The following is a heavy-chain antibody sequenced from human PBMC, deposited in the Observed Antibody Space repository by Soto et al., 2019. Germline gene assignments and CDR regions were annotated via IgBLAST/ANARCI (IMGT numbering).Heavy chain of an antibody. CDR2: ISGHNGNT. Sequence: QVQLVQSGAEVKKPGASVKVSCKASGYTFTNHGISWVRQAPGQGLEWLGWISGHNGNTKYAQRLQGRVNMTTDTSTSTAYMELRRIKSDDTAVYYCARDLSPLAYYFDYWGQGTLVTVSS. V-gene: IGHV1-18*01. CDR3: ARDLSPLAYYFDY. J-gene: IGHJ4*02. CDR1: GYTFTNHG.